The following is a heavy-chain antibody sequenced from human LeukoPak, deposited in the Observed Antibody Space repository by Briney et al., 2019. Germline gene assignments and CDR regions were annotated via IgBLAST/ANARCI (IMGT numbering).Heavy chain of an antibody. CDR2: IYSGGST. CDR3: AKNNVGVVVAATPYWFDP. V-gene: IGHV3-53*01. Sequence: GGSLRLSRSASGFTVSSNYMSWVRQAPGKGLEWVSVIYSGGSTYFADSVKGRFTISRDNSKNTLYLKMNSLRAEDTAVYYCAKNNVGVVVAATPYWFDPWGQETLSPSPQ. J-gene: IGHJ5*02. CDR1: GFTVSSNY. D-gene: IGHD2-15*01.